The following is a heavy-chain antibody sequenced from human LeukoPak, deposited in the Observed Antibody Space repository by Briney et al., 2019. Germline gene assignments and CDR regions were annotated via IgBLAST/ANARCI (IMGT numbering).Heavy chain of an antibody. CDR2: IIPIFGTA. CDR1: GGTFSSYA. Sequence: ASVKVSCKASGGTFSSYAISWVRQAPGQGLEWMGGIIPIFGTANYAQKFQGRVAITADESTSTAYMELSSLRSEDTAVYYCARDDYGDTEGDYWGQGTLVTVSS. V-gene: IGHV1-69*13. CDR3: ARDDYGDTEGDY. J-gene: IGHJ4*02. D-gene: IGHD4-17*01.